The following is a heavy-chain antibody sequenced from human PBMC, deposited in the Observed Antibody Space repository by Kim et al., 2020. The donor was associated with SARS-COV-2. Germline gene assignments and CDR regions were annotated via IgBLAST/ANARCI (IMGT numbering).Heavy chain of an antibody. V-gene: IGHV3-23*01. J-gene: IGHJ4*02. D-gene: IGHD3-16*01. CDR1: GFTFSSYA. CDR3: AKVLWGGGTNMIFDY. Sequence: GGSLRLSCAASGFTFSSYAMSWLRQAPGKGLEWVSTIIGTDGTTYYTDSVKGRFTISRDISKSTLFLHMSSLRAEDTAHYYCAKVLWGGGTNMIFDYWGQGTLVTVSS. CDR2: IIGTDGTT.